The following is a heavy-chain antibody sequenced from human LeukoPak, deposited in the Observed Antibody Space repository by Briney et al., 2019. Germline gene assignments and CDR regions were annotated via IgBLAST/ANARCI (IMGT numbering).Heavy chain of an antibody. CDR3: ARVGELPTPYYFDY. CDR1: GGSISSYY. V-gene: IGHV4-59*01. J-gene: IGHJ4*02. Sequence: SETLSLTCTVSGGSISSYYWSWIRQPPGKGLEWIGYIYYSGSTNYNPSLKSRVTISVDTSKNQFSLKLSSVTAADTAVYYCARVGELPTPYYFDYWGQGTLVTVSS. D-gene: IGHD1-26*01. CDR2: IYYSGST.